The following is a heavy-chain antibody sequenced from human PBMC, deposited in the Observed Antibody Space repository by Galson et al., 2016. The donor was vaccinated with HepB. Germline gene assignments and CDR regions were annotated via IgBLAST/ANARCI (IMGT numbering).Heavy chain of an antibody. V-gene: IGHV3-66*01. CDR3: ARDRQYSSSWPRRTYYYGMDV. CDR2: INSGGST. D-gene: IGHD6-13*01. CDR1: GFIDSSYH. J-gene: IGHJ6*02. Sequence: SLRLSCAASGFIDSSYHINWVRQAPGKGLEWVSLINSGGSTYYADSVKGRFTSSRDNSKNTVYLQMNSLRVEDTAVYYCARDRQYSSSWPRRTYYYGMDVWGQGTTVTVSS.